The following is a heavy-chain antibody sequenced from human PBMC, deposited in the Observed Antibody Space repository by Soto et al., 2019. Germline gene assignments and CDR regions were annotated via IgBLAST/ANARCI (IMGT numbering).Heavy chain of an antibody. D-gene: IGHD6-19*01. CDR2: ISAYNGNT. CDR3: ARVGLYSSGRLYDAFDI. CDR1: GYTFTSYG. J-gene: IGHJ3*02. Sequence: ASVKVSCKASGYTFTSYGISWVRQAPGQGLEWMGWISAYNGNTNYAQKLQGRVTMTTDTSTSTAYMELRSLRSDDTAVYYCARVGLYSSGRLYDAFDICGQGTMVTVAS. V-gene: IGHV1-18*01.